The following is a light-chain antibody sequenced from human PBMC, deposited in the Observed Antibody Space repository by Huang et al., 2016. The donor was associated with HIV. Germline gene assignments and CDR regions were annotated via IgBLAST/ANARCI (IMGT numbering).Light chain of an antibody. CDR2: AAS. CDR1: QSISTY. CDR3: QQSYSALSS. Sequence: IQMTRSPTSLSASVGDRVSIACRASQSISTYLNWYQQKPGKAPKLLISAASALHSGVPSRFSGSGSGTDFTLTIRGLQHDDFATYYCQQSYSALSSFGPGTRL. J-gene: IGKJ5*01. V-gene: IGKV1-39*01.